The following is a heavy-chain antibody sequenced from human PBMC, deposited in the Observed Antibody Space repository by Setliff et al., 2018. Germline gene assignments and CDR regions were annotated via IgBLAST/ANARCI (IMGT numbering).Heavy chain of an antibody. J-gene: IGHJ6*03. Sequence: ASVKVSCKTSGYTFTDYYIHWVRQAPGEGLEWMGWLNPKNNDTSYAQKFLGRVTMTRDTSISAAYMELITSRSDDTALYYCARDPPPKHYDVVTGYYSAPNYYYMDVWGKGTTVTVSS. CDR3: ARDPPPKHYDVVTGYYSAPNYYYMDV. D-gene: IGHD3-9*01. CDR1: GYTFTDYY. CDR2: LNPKNNDT. V-gene: IGHV1-2*02.